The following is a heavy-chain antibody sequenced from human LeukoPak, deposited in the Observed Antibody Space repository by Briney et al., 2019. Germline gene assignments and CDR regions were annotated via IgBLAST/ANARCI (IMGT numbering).Heavy chain of an antibody. J-gene: IGHJ4*02. Sequence: GGSLRLSCAASGFAVINAWMTWFRQAPGKGLEWVGRIKSQPEGGTTDYAAPVKGRFTISRDDSHNILYLQMNSLRDEDTAVYYCARDVGSGYDFVPYYFDYWGQGTLVAVSS. CDR3: ARDVGSGYDFVPYYFDY. CDR2: IKSQPEGGTT. V-gene: IGHV3-15*01. CDR1: GFAVINAW. D-gene: IGHD5-12*01.